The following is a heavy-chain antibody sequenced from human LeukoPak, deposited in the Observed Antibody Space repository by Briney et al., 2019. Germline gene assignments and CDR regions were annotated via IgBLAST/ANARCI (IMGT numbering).Heavy chain of an antibody. V-gene: IGHV3-74*01. CDR3: ARGGSIAALALIY. Sequence: PGGSLRLSCAASGFTFSSYWMHWVRQAPGKGLVWVSRINSDGSSTSYADSVKGRFTISRDSAKNTLYLQMNSLRAEDTAVYYCARGGSIAALALIYWGQGTLVTVSS. CDR1: GFTFSSYW. CDR2: INSDGSST. J-gene: IGHJ4*02. D-gene: IGHD6-6*01.